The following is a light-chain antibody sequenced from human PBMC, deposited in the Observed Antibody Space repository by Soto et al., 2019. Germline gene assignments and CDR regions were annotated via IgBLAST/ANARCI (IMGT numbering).Light chain of an antibody. Sequence: DIQMTQSPSSLSASVGDRVTITCRASQSISRWLAWYQEKPGKAPKVLIYDASNLESGVPSRFSGSGSGTDCTLTISRLQPDDVATYYCQQYSSYWTFGQGTKVEI. CDR1: QSISRW. CDR2: DAS. CDR3: QQYSSYWT. J-gene: IGKJ1*01. V-gene: IGKV1-5*01.